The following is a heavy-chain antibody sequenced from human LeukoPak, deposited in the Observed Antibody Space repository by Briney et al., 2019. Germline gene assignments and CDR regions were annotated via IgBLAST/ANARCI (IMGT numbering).Heavy chain of an antibody. CDR3: ARQSVTYDDADY. V-gene: IGHV4-34*01. Sequence: SETLSLTCDVSGGSFSGYYWAWIRQPPGKGLEWIGDINQSGGANYNPSLKSRVTISLDTSKRQFSLILNSVTAADTAMYYCARQSVTYDDADYWSQGTLVTVSS. CDR1: GGSFSGYY. D-gene: IGHD5/OR15-5a*01. CDR2: INQSGGA. J-gene: IGHJ4*02.